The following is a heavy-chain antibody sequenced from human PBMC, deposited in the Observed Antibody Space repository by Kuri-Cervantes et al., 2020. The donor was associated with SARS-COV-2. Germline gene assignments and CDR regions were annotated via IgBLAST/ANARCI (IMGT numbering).Heavy chain of an antibody. CDR1: GFTFSSYA. CDR2: IKSKTDGGTT. J-gene: IGHJ4*02. D-gene: IGHD2-15*01. Sequence: GESLKISCAASGFTFSSYAMSWVRQAPGKGLEWVGRIKSKTDGGTTDYAAPVKGRFTISRDDSKNTLYLQMNSLRAEDTAVYYCAKDLRAIVVVVTIDYWGQGNLVNVSS. CDR3: AKDLRAIVVVVTIDY. V-gene: IGHV3-15*01.